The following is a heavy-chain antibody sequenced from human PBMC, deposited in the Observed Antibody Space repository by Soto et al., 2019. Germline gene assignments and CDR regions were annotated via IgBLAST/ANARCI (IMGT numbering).Heavy chain of an antibody. V-gene: IGHV1-3*01. CDR2: INAGNGNT. D-gene: IGHD4-17*01. Sequence: ASVKVSFKASGYTFTSYAMHWVRQAPGQRLEWMGWINAGNGNTKYSQKFQGRVTITRDTSASTAYMELSSLRSEDTAVYYCARSYGDYYGYYYGLDVWGQGTTVTVSS. CDR3: ARSYGDYYGYYYGLDV. J-gene: IGHJ6*02. CDR1: GYTFTSYA.